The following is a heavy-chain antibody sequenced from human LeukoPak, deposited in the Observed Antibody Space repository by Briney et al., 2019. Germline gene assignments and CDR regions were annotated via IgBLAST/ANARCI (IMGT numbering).Heavy chain of an antibody. CDR2: INPSGGST. CDR1: GYTFTSYY. V-gene: IGHV1-46*01. CDR3: ARTRYSSGWYDPSFYFDY. Sequence: ASAKVSCKASGYTFTSYYMHWVRQAPGQGLEWMGIINPSGGSTSYAQKFQGRVTMTRDTSTSTVYMELSSLRSEDTAVYYCARTRYSSGWYDPSFYFDYWGQGTLVTVSS. J-gene: IGHJ4*02. D-gene: IGHD6-19*01.